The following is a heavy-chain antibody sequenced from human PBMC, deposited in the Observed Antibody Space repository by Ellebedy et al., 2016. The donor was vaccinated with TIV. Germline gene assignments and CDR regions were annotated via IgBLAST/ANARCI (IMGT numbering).Heavy chain of an antibody. CDR3: ARGYCSGGSCHFDY. CDR2: ISHSGST. J-gene: IGHJ4*02. CDR1: GGSFSGYY. D-gene: IGHD2-15*01. Sequence: SETLSLXXVVYGGSFSGYYWSWIRQPPGKGLAWIGEISHSGSTNYNPSLKSRVTISVDTSKKQFSLKLSSVTAADTAVYYSARGYCSGGSCHFDYWGQGTLVTVSS. V-gene: IGHV4-34*01.